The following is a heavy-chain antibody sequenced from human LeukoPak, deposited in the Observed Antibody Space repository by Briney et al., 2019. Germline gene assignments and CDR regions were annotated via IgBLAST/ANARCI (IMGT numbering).Heavy chain of an antibody. CDR3: ARAGPHDYGDLDY. D-gene: IGHD4-17*01. J-gene: IGHJ4*02. Sequence: GGSLRLSCAASGFTISSYGMHWVRQARGKGLEWVAVIWYDGSNKYYADSVKGRFTISRDNSKNTLYLQMNSLRAEDTAVYYCARAGPHDYGDLDYWGQGTLVTVSS. CDR2: IWYDGSNK. CDR1: GFTISSYG. V-gene: IGHV3-33*01.